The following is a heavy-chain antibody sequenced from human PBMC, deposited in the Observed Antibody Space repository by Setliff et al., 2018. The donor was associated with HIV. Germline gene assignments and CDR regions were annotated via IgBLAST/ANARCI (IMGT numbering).Heavy chain of an antibody. Sequence: SETLSLTCTVSGGPISEYYWSWIRQSPGKGLEWMGYIYARGITNYNPSLNSRVTISRDTSKNEISLKLTSVTAADTAIYYCSRPYSGDYAFDMWGQGTMVTVSS. D-gene: IGHD4-17*01. CDR2: IYARGIT. J-gene: IGHJ3*02. V-gene: IGHV4-59*01. CDR3: SRPYSGDYAFDM. CDR1: GGPISEYY.